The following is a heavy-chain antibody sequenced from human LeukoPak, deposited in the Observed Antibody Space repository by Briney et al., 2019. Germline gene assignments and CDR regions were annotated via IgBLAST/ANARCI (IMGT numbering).Heavy chain of an antibody. J-gene: IGHJ4*02. V-gene: IGHV4-31*03. D-gene: IGHD7-27*01. CDR2: IYYSGST. CDR3: ARDRLTGWVMGAFDY. CDR1: GGSISSGGYY. Sequence: SETLSLTCTVSGGSISSGGYYWSWIRQHPGKGLEWIGYIYYSGSTYYNPSLKSRVTISVDTSKNQFSLKLSSVTAADTAVYYCARDRLTGWVMGAFDYWGQGTLVTVSS.